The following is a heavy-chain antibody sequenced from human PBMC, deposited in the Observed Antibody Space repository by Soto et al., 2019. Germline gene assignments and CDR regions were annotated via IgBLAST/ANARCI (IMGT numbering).Heavy chain of an antibody. J-gene: IGHJ4*02. CDR3: ARRVYYYDSSGYYALYFDY. V-gene: IGHV4-34*01. CDR1: GGSFGGYY. D-gene: IGHD3-22*01. CDR2: INHSGST. Sequence: SETLSLTCAVYGGSFGGYYWSWIRQPPGKGLEWIGEINHSGSTNYNPSLKSRVTISVDTSKNQFSLKLGSVTAADTAVYYCARRVYYYDSSGYYALYFDYWGQGTLVTVS.